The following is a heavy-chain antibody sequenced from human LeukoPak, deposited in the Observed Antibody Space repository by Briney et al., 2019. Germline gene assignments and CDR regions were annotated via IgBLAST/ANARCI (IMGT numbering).Heavy chain of an antibody. CDR3: ARRHYDSSGYYALFDY. CDR1: GGSFSGYY. Sequence: SETLSLTCAVYGGSFSGYYWSWIRQPPGKGLEWIGEINHSGSTNYNPSLKSRVTISVDTSKNQFSLKLSSVTAADTAVYYCARRHYDSSGYYALFDYWGQGTLVTVSS. V-gene: IGHV4-34*01. CDR2: INHSGST. J-gene: IGHJ4*02. D-gene: IGHD3-22*01.